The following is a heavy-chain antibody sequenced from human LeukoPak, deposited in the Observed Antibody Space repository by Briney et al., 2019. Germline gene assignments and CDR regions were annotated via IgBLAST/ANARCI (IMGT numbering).Heavy chain of an antibody. V-gene: IGHV4-38-2*02. Sequence: SETLSLTCTVSNYSVSSDYSWGWIRQPPGKGLEWIGRIYHAGNTYYNPSLKSRVTISVDTSKNQFSLKMTSVTAADTAVYYCARVRTVADLDYWGQGTLVTVSS. J-gene: IGHJ4*02. CDR1: NYSVSSDYS. CDR3: ARVRTVADLDY. D-gene: IGHD2-15*01. CDR2: IYHAGNT.